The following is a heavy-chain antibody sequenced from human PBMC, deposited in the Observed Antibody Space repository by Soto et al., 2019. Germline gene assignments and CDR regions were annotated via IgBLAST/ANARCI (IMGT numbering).Heavy chain of an antibody. CDR3: ARQIYDSDTGPNFQYYFDS. V-gene: IGHV5-10-1*01. J-gene: IGHJ4*02. Sequence: PGESLKISCKRSGYSFAGYWITWVRQKPRKGLEWMGRIDPSDSQTYYSPSFRGHVTISVTKSITTVFLQWSSLRASDTAMYYCARQIYDSDTGPNFQYYFDSWGQGTPVTVSS. D-gene: IGHD3-22*01. CDR2: IDPSDSQT. CDR1: GYSFAGYW.